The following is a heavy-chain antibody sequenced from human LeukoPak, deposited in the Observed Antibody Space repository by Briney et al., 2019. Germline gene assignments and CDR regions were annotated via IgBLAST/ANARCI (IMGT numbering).Heavy chain of an antibody. Sequence: PGGSLRLSCAASGFIFTNYFMSWVRQAPGKGLEWVASIKHDGSEKYYVDSVKGRFTISRDNAKNSLYLQMNSLRAEDTAVYYCARGGSSWYRVDYWGQGTLVTVSS. CDR1: GFIFTNYF. V-gene: IGHV3-7*01. CDR2: IKHDGSEK. D-gene: IGHD6-13*01. CDR3: ARGGSSWYRVDY. J-gene: IGHJ4*02.